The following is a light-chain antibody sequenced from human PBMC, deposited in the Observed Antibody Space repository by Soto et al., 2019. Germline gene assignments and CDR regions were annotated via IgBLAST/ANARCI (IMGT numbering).Light chain of an antibody. CDR1: SSDVGGYNY. V-gene: IGLV2-14*01. CDR2: DVS. J-gene: IGLJ2*01. Sequence: QSVLTQPASVSGSPGQSITISCTGTSSDVGGYNYVSWYQQHPGKAPKLMIYDVSNRPLGVSNRFSGSKSGNTASLTISGLQAEDEADCYCSSYTSSILFGGGTKLTVL. CDR3: SSYTSSIL.